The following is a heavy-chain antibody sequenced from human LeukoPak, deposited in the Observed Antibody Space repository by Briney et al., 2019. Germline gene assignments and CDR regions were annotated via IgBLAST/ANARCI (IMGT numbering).Heavy chain of an antibody. CDR2: IYYSGST. CDR1: GGSISSGGYY. CDR3: ARSYSSSIGFYFDY. J-gene: IGHJ4*02. D-gene: IGHD6-6*01. V-gene: IGHV4-31*03. Sequence: SQTLSLTCTVSGGSISSGGYYWSWIRQHPGKGLEWIGYIYYSGSTYYNPSLKSRVTISVDTSKNQFSLKLSSVTAADTAVYYCARSYSSSIGFYFDYWGQGTLVTVSS.